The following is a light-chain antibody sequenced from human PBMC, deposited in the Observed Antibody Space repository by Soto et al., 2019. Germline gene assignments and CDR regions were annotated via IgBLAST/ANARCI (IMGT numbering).Light chain of an antibody. CDR2: GAS. J-gene: IGKJ2*01. V-gene: IGKV3-20*01. CDR3: QQYGSSPPYS. Sequence: EIVLTQSPGTLSLSPGERATLSCRASQSISRFYLAWYQQKPGQAPRLLIYGASNRASGILDRFSGSGSGTDFTLSISRLEPEDFEVYYCQQYGSSPPYSFGPGTNLEIK. CDR1: QSISRFY.